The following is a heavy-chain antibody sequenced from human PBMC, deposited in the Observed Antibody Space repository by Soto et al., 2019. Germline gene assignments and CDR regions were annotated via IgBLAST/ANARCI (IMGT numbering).Heavy chain of an antibody. Sequence: QVQLVQSGSELKKPGASVKVSCKASGYTFTSYAMNWVRQAPGQGLEWMGGINTNTGNPTYAQGFAGRFVFSLDTPVSTSYLQICSLKAEDTAVYDCARSSRIWFVEPKSACDPWGQGTLVTVSS. D-gene: IGHD3-10*01. CDR2: INTNTGNP. CDR1: GYTFTSYA. CDR3: ARSSRIWFVEPKSACDP. J-gene: IGHJ5*02. V-gene: IGHV7-4-1*01.